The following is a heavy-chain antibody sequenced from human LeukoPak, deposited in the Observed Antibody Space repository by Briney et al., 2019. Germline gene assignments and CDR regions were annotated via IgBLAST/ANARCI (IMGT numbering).Heavy chain of an antibody. CDR3: TRAPDSSWSPFDY. V-gene: IGHV4-31*03. J-gene: IGHJ4*02. CDR2: INYSGST. Sequence: PSETLSLTCTVSGGSISGSSYFWGWIRQPPGKGLEWIGYINYSGSTYYNPSLRSRVTISGDTTKRQFSLKLSSVTAADTAVYYCTRAPDSSWSPFDYWGQGTLVTVSS. D-gene: IGHD6-13*01. CDR1: GGSISGSSYF.